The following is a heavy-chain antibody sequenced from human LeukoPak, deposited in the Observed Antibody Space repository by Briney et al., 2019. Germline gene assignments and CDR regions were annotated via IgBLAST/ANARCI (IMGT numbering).Heavy chain of an antibody. CDR1: GGSISSYY. CDR3: ARGPFDY. CDR2: IYYSGST. V-gene: IGHV4-59*01. Sequence: SETLSLTCTVSGGSISSYYWSWVRQPPGKGLEWIGYIYYSGSTNYNPSLTSRVTISVDTSKNQFSLKLSSVTAADTAVYYCARGPFDYWGQGTLVTVSS. J-gene: IGHJ4*02.